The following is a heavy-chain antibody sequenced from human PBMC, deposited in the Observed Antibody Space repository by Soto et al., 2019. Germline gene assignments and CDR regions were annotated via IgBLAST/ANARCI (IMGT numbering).Heavy chain of an antibody. CDR1: GYTFTSYG. J-gene: IGHJ5*02. CDR2: ISAYNGNT. D-gene: IGHD3-9*01. CDR3: ARDRLGYDILTGYYKDWFDP. V-gene: IGHV1-18*01. Sequence: ASVKVSCKASGYTFTSYGISWVRQAPGQGLEWMGWISAYNGNTNYAQKLQGRVTMTTGTSTSTAYMELRSLRSDDTAVYYCARDRLGYDILTGYYKDWFDPWGQGTLVTVSS.